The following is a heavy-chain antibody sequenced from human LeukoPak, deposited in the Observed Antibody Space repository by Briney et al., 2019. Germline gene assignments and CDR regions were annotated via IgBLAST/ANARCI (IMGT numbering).Heavy chain of an antibody. CDR3: ARSQGYQLPFDY. CDR2: IYSGGST. D-gene: IGHD2-2*01. V-gene: IGHV3-53*01. J-gene: IGHJ4*02. Sequence: PGGSLRLSCAASGFTVSSNYMSWIRQAPGKGLEWVSVIYSGGSTYYADSVKGRFTISRDNSKNTLYLQMNSLRAEDTAVYYCARSQGYQLPFDYWGQGTLVTVSS. CDR1: GFTVSSNY.